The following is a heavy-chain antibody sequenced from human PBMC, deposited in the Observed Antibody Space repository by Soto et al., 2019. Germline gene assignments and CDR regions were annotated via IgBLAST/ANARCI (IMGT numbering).Heavy chain of an antibody. CDR3: ARDPFSGYDRGYFDH. J-gene: IGHJ4*02. CDR1: GFTFSSFD. Sequence: VQLVESGGTLVQPGGSLRLSCAASGFTFSSFDMNWVRQAPGKGLEWVSYISKSSSTEYYADSVKGRFTISRDNAKNSLSLQMNSLRDDDTAVYFCARDPFSGYDRGYFDHWGQGTLVTVSS. D-gene: IGHD5-12*01. V-gene: IGHV3-48*02. CDR2: ISKSSSTE.